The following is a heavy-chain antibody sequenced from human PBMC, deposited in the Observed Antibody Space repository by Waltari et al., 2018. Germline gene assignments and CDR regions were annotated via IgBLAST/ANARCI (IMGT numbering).Heavy chain of an antibody. J-gene: IGHJ3*02. D-gene: IGHD2-21*01. CDR3: AKEVTVDDAFDI. Sequence: QVQLVESGGGVVQPGRSLRLSCAASGFTFSSYGMHWVRQAPGKGLEWVAVIWLYVSNKYYAEPVKGRFTISRDNSKNTLYLQMNSLRAEDTAMYYCAKEVTVDDAFDIWGQGTMVTVSS. CDR2: IWLYVSNK. V-gene: IGHV3-30*18. CDR1: GFTFSSYG.